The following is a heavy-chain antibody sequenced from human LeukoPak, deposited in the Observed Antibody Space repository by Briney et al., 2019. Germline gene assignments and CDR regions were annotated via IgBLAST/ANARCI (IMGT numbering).Heavy chain of an antibody. J-gene: IGHJ6*02. V-gene: IGHV1-3*01. Sequence: ASVKVSCKASGYTFTSYAMHWVRQAPGQRLEWMGWINAGNGNTKYSQKFQGRVTITRDTSASTAYMELSSLRSEDTAVYYCARRLVVVAATRFYYGMDVWGQGTTATVSS. CDR3: ARRLVVVAATRFYYGMDV. CDR2: INAGNGNT. CDR1: GYTFTSYA. D-gene: IGHD2-15*01.